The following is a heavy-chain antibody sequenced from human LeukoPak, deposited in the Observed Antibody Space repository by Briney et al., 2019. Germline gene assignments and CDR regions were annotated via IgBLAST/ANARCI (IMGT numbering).Heavy chain of an antibody. CDR2: MNPHSGNT. Sequence: ASVKVSCKASGYTFTSYDINWVRQATGQGLEWMGLMNPHSGNTGYAQNFQGRVSMTGNTSISTAYMELSSLKSEDTAVYYCARGRSTWYQNGMDVWGQGTTVTVSS. J-gene: IGHJ6*02. D-gene: IGHD6-13*01. V-gene: IGHV1-8*01. CDR1: GYTFTSYD. CDR3: ARGRSTWYQNGMDV.